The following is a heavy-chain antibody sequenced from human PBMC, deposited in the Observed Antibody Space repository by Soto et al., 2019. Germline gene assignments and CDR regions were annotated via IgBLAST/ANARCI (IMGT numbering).Heavy chain of an antibody. D-gene: IGHD3-3*01. CDR3: ARHFGDAISGVVMNYYYYYGMDV. Sequence: SETLSLTCTVSGGSISSSSYYWGWIRQPPGKGLEWIGSIYYSGSTYYNPSLKSRVTISVDTSKNQFSLKLSSVTAADTAVYYCARHFGDAISGVVMNYYYYYGMDVWGQGPTVTVYS. CDR2: IYYSGST. V-gene: IGHV4-39*01. J-gene: IGHJ6*02. CDR1: GGSISSSSYY.